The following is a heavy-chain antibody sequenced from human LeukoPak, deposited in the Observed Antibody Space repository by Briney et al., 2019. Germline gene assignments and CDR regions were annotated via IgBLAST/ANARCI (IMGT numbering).Heavy chain of an antibody. CDR1: GYTFTGYY. D-gene: IGHD6-13*01. CDR3: AGVSSSWYAFDY. CDR2: INPNSGGT. V-gene: IGHV1-2*02. J-gene: IGHJ4*02. Sequence: ASVKVSCKASGYTFTGYYMHWVRQAPGQGLEWMGWINPNSGGTNYAQKFQGRVTMTRDTPISTAYMELSRLRSDDTAVYYCAGVSSSWYAFDYWGQGTLVTVSS.